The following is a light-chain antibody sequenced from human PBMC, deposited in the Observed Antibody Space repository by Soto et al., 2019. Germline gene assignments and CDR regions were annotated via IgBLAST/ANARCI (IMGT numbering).Light chain of an antibody. CDR1: QSISSW. V-gene: IGKV1-5*01. CDR2: DAS. J-gene: IGKJ1*01. CDR3: QQYNSYSWT. Sequence: DIQITQNPSTLSASVGDRVTITCRASQSISSWLAWYQQKPGKAPKLLIYDASSLESGVPSRFSGSGSGTEFTLTISSLQPDDFATYYCQQYNSYSWTFGQGTKV.